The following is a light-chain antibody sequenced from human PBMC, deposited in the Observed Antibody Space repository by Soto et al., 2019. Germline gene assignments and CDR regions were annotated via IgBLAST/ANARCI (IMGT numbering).Light chain of an antibody. CDR3: TSFTNSNTWV. V-gene: IGLV2-14*01. CDR1: SSDVGAYNR. J-gene: IGLJ3*02. Sequence: QSVLTQPASVSGSPGQSITISCTGTSSDVGAYNRVSWYQQHPGNAPKLMIFEVSDRPSGVSNRFSGSKSGNTASLTISGLQPEDEAEYYCTSFTNSNTWVFGGGTKLTVL. CDR2: EVS.